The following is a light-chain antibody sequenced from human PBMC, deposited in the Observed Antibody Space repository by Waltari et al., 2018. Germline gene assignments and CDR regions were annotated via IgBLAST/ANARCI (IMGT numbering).Light chain of an antibody. J-gene: IGKJ2*01. V-gene: IGKV3-11*01. Sequence: EIVLTQSPATLSLFPGERATLSCRASQSVSSYLAWYQQKPGQAPRPLIYDASNRATGIPARFSGSGSGTDFTLTISSLEPEDFAVYYCQQRSNWPPYTFGQGTKLEI. CDR3: QQRSNWPPYT. CDR2: DAS. CDR1: QSVSSY.